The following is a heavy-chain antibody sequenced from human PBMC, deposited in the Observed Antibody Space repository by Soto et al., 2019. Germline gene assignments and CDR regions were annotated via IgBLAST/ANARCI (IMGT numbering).Heavy chain of an antibody. CDR1: GGTFSSYA. D-gene: IGHD6-19*01. V-gene: IGHV1-18*01. CDR2: ISANNGNT. Sequence: ASVKVSCKASGGTFSSYAISWVRQAPGQGLEWMGWISANNGNTNYAQKFQGRVTVTTDTSTSTAYMELRSLRSDDTAVYYCARQVSSGWYKNAFDIWGQGTIVTVSS. J-gene: IGHJ3*02. CDR3: ARQVSSGWYKNAFDI.